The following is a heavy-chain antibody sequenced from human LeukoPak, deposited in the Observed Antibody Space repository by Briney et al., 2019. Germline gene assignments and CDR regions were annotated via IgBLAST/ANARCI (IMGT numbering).Heavy chain of an antibody. J-gene: IGHJ4*02. CDR1: GSSFTSYW. V-gene: IGHV5-51*01. CDR3: ATTPNYYDSSGYLA. CDR2: IYPGDSDT. Sequence: GAALKISWKGSGSSFTSYWIGWVRHMPGKGLEWMGMIYPGDSDTRYSPSFQGQITISADKPISTAYLQWSSLKASDTAMYYCATTPNYYDSSGYLAWGQGTLVTVSS. D-gene: IGHD3-22*01.